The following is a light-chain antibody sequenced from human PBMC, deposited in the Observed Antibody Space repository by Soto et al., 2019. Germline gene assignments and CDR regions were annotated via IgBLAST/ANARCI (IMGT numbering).Light chain of an antibody. Sequence: QTSLAQPASLSGTPGQSLTVSCTGTSSDVGGYNYVSWYQQHPCKAPKLMIYEVTSRPSGVSNRFSASKSGNTASLSISGLQAEDVAYYYCSSYTSTSTYVVGAGAKVTVL. V-gene: IGLV2-14*01. CDR1: SSDVGGYNY. CDR2: EVT. J-gene: IGLJ1*01. CDR3: SSYTSTSTYV.